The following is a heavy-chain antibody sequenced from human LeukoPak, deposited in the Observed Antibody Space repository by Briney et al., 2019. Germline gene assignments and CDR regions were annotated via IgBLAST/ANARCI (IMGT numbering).Heavy chain of an antibody. V-gene: IGHV1-46*01. D-gene: IGHD6-13*01. CDR1: GYTFTSYG. J-gene: IGHJ4*02. CDR2: INPSGGST. Sequence: ASVKVSCKASGYTFTSYGISWVRQAPGQGLEWMGIINPSGGSTSYAQKFQGRVTMTRDTSTSTVYMELSSLRSEDTAVYYCARDVAAGTGYFDYWGQGTLVTVSS. CDR3: ARDVAAGTGYFDY.